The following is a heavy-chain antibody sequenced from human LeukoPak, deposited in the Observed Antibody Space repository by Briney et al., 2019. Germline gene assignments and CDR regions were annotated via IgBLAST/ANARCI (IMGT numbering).Heavy chain of an antibody. V-gene: IGHV5-51*01. Sequence: GESLKISCKGSGYSFTTYWIGWVRQMPGKGLEWMGIIYCGDSDTRYSPSSQGHVTISVDRSITTAYLQWSSLKASDTAIYYCARPQVGGSENDAFDIWGQGTMVTVSP. D-gene: IGHD1-26*01. CDR2: IYCGDSDT. J-gene: IGHJ3*02. CDR3: ARPQVGGSENDAFDI. CDR1: GYSFTTYW.